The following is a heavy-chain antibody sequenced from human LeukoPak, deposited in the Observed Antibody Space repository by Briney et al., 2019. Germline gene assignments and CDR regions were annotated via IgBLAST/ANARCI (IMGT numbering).Heavy chain of an antibody. CDR1: GFTFSSYA. CDR3: TRAAPDAFDI. CDR2: ISYDGSNK. J-gene: IGHJ3*02. V-gene: IGHV3-30-3*01. Sequence: GGSLRLSCAASGFTFSSYAMHWVSQAPGRVREWVAVISYDGSNKYYADSVKGRFTISRDNSKNTLYLQMNSLRAEDTAVYYCTRAAPDAFDIWGQGKMVPVSS.